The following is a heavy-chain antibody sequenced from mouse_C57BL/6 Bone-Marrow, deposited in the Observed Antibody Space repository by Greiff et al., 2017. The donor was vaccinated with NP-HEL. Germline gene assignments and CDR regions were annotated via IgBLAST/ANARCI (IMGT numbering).Heavy chain of an antibody. D-gene: IGHD2-12*01. CDR2: INYDGSST. V-gene: IGHV5-16*01. Sequence: EVKVEESEAGLVQPGSSMTLSCTASGFSFSDYYMAWFRQVPEKGLEWFVNINYDGSSTYYLDSLKNRFTISRDNAKNILYLQMSSLKSEDTATYYCARFYVAMDDWGQGTSVTVSS. CDR3: ARFYVAMDD. CDR1: GFSFSDYY. J-gene: IGHJ4*01.